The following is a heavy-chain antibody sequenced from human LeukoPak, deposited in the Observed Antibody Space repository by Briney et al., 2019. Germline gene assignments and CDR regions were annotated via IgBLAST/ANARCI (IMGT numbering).Heavy chain of an antibody. D-gene: IGHD6-13*01. J-gene: IGHJ6*03. CDR1: GFTFSSYA. Sequence: GGSLRLSCAAPGFTFSSYAMSWVRQAPGKGLEWVSAISGSGGSTYYADSVKGRFTISRDNSKNTLYLQMNSLRAEDTAVYYCAKDGSSSPRELFMDVWGKGTTVTVSS. CDR2: ISGSGGST. V-gene: IGHV3-23*01. CDR3: AKDGSSSPRELFMDV.